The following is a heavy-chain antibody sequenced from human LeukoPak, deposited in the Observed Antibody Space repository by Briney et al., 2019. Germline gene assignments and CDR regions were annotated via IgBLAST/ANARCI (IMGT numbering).Heavy chain of an antibody. D-gene: IGHD3-10*01. CDR1: GFTFSSYA. CDR3: AREAALVRGVIWSPMDY. J-gene: IGHJ4*02. V-gene: IGHV1-3*01. CDR2: INAGNGNT. Sequence: SGGSLRLSCAASGFTFSSYAMHWVRQAPGQRLEWMGWINAGNGNTKYSQKFQGRVTITRDTSASTAYMELSSLRSEDTAVYYCAREAALVRGVIWSPMDYWGQGTLVTVSS.